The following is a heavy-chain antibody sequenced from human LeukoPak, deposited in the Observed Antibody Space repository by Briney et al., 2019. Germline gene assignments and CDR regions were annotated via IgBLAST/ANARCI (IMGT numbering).Heavy chain of an antibody. CDR1: GDSVSSNSAA. J-gene: IGHJ4*02. CDR3: ARDGYDILTGYLYYFGY. D-gene: IGHD3-9*01. V-gene: IGHV6-1*01. Sequence: SQTLSLTCAISGDSVSSNSAAWNWIRQSPSRGLEWLGRTYYRSKWYNDYAVSVKSRITINPDTSKNQFSLQLNSVTPEDTAVYYCARDGYDILTGYLYYFGYWGQGTLVTVSS. CDR2: TYYRSKWYN.